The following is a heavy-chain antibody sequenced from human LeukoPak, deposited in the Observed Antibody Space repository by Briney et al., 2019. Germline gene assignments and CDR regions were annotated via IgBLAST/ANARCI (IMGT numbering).Heavy chain of an antibody. Sequence: SETLSLTCTVSGGSISTYYWSWIRQPPGKGLEWIGYIYYSGSTNYNPSLKSRVTISVDTSNNQFSLKLSSVTAPGPVVYYCARWDYYDSSCYLDYWGQGTLVTVSS. V-gene: IGHV4-59*01. CDR1: GGSISTYY. J-gene: IGHJ4*02. D-gene: IGHD3-22*01. CDR2: IYYSGST. CDR3: ARWDYYDSSCYLDY.